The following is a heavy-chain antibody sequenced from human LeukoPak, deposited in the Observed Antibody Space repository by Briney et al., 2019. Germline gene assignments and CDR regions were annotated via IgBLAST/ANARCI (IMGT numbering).Heavy chain of an antibody. CDR2: INHSGST. Sequence: SETLSLTCAVYGGSFSGYYWSWIRQPPGKGLERIGEINHSGSTNYNPSLKGRVTISVDTSKNQFSLKLSSVTAADTAVYYCARGISRGYRSHFDYWGQGTLVTVSS. D-gene: IGHD3-22*01. CDR3: ARGISRGYRSHFDY. J-gene: IGHJ4*02. CDR1: GGSFSGYY. V-gene: IGHV4-34*01.